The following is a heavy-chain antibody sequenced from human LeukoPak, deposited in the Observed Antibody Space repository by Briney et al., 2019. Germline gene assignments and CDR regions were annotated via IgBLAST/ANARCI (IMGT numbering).Heavy chain of an antibody. CDR2: ISSSISPI. J-gene: IGHJ3*02. V-gene: IGHV3-48*01. CDR1: GFAFSNYW. Sequence: GGSLRLSCSASGFAFSNYWMSWVRQAPGKGLEWISYISSSISPIYYADSVKGRFTTSRDNAKNSLYLQMNSLRAEDTAVYYCVRRSRSDAFDIWGQGTKVTVSS. D-gene: IGHD1-14*01. CDR3: VRRSRSDAFDI.